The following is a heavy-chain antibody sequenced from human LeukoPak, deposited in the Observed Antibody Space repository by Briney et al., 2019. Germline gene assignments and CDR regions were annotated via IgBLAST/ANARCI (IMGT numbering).Heavy chain of an antibody. J-gene: IGHJ4*02. CDR2: ISSSSTTI. CDR1: GFTFSDYY. Sequence: AGGSLRLSCAASGFTFSDYYMSWIRQAPGKGLEWVSYISSSSTTIYYADSVKGRFTISRDNAKKSLYLQMNSLSAEDTAVYYCARAPHHPSYSSSWSFDYWGQGTLVTVSS. CDR3: ARAPHHPSYSSSWSFDY. D-gene: IGHD6-13*01. V-gene: IGHV3-11*04.